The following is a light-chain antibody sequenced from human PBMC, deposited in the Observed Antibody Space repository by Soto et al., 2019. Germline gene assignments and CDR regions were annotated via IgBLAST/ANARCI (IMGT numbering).Light chain of an antibody. CDR2: GAS. J-gene: IGKJ1*01. V-gene: IGKV3-15*01. CDR3: QQYNNWPPCT. Sequence: EIVMTQSPATLSVSPGERATLSCRASQSVSSNLAWYQQKPGQAPRLLIYGASTRATGIPARFSGSGSGTEFTITISSLKSEDFALYYCQQYNNWPPCTFGQGTKVEIK. CDR1: QSVSSN.